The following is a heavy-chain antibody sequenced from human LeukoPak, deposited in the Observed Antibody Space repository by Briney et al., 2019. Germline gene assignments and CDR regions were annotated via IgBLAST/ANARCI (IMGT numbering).Heavy chain of an antibody. Sequence: ASVKVSCKASGYTFTSYYMHWVRQAPGQGLEWMGIINPSGGSTSYAQKFQGRVTMTRDTSTSTVYMELSRLRSDDTAVYYCARDEYSGYDIWGQGTMVTVSS. V-gene: IGHV1-46*01. D-gene: IGHD5-12*01. CDR1: GYTFTSYY. J-gene: IGHJ3*02. CDR2: INPSGGST. CDR3: ARDEYSGYDI.